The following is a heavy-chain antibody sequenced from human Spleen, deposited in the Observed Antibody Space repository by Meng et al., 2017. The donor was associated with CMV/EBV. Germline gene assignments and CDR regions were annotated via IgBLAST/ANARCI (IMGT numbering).Heavy chain of an antibody. D-gene: IGHD3-22*01. J-gene: IGHJ3*01. CDR2: TYYSSQWFN. CDR3: ARGVDDSSGSTLLAFDF. V-gene: IGHV6-1*01. Sequence: SQTLSLTCVVSGDSVSNTSATWNWIRQSPSRGLEWLGRTYYSSQWFNYYAVSVKSRISVSSDASKNQFSLQLNSVTPEDTAMYYCARGVDDSSGSTLLAFDFWGQGTMVTVSS. CDR1: GDSVSNTSAT.